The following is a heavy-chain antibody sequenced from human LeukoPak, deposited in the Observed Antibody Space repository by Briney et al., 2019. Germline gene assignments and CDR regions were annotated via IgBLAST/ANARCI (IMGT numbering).Heavy chain of an antibody. V-gene: IGHV3-23*01. CDR3: AKDVVPAATPTEYFRH. J-gene: IGHJ1*01. D-gene: IGHD2-2*01. CDR2: ISGSGGST. Sequence: GGSLRLSCAASGFSFTSYVMSWVRQAPGKGLEWVSIISGSGGSTYYADSVKGRFTISRDNSKNTPYLQMNGLRAEDTAVYYCAKDVVPAATPTEYFRHWGQGTLVTVSS. CDR1: GFSFTSYV.